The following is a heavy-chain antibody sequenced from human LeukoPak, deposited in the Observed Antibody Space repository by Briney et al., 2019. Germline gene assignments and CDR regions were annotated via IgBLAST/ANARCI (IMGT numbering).Heavy chain of an antibody. Sequence: GGSLRLSCAASGFTFSSYWMSWVRQAPGKGLEWVANIKQDGSEKYYVDSVKGRFTISRDNAKNSLYLQMNSLRAEGTAVYYCASLSEGGSPSIQDYWGQGTLVTVSS. J-gene: IGHJ4*02. D-gene: IGHD1-26*01. V-gene: IGHV3-7*01. CDR1: GFTFSSYW. CDR3: ASLSEGGSPSIQDY. CDR2: IKQDGSEK.